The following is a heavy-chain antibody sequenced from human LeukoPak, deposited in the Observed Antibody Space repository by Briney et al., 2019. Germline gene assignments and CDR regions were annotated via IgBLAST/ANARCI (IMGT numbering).Heavy chain of an antibody. J-gene: IGHJ4*02. V-gene: IGHV3-11*04. D-gene: IGHD3-22*01. Sequence: GGSLRLSCAASGFTFSDYYMSWIRQAPGKGLEWVSYISSSGSTIYYADSVKGRFTISRDNAKNSLYLQMNSLRAEDTAVYYCARDATWRDSSGYYYPTNYFDYWGQGTLVTVSS. CDR2: ISSSGSTI. CDR1: GFTFSDYY. CDR3: ARDATWRDSSGYYYPTNYFDY.